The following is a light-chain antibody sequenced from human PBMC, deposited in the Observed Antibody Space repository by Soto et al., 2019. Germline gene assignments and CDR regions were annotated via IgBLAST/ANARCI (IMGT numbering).Light chain of an antibody. J-gene: IGKJ1*01. V-gene: IGKV1-12*01. CDR3: QQADSFAR. Sequence: DIQVTQSPSFVSASVGDRITITCRASQDISHWLAWYQQHPGKAPKLLIYGASSFHSGVPSRFSGSGSGTEFTLTISGLQPEDFATYYCQQADSFARFGQGTKIDMK. CDR1: QDISHW. CDR2: GAS.